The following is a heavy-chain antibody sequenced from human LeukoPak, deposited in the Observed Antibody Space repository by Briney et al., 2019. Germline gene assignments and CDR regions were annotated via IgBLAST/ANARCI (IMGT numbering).Heavy chain of an antibody. CDR2: IWYDGSNK. CDR3: ARDTGTTAFDY. V-gene: IGHV3-33*01. Sequence: GGSLRLSCAASGFTFSSYGMHWVRQAPGKGLEWVAVIWYDGSNKYYADSVKGRFTISRDNSKNTLYLQMNSLRAEDTAVYYCARDTGTTAFDYWGQGTLVTVSP. CDR1: GFTFSSYG. J-gene: IGHJ4*02. D-gene: IGHD1-7*01.